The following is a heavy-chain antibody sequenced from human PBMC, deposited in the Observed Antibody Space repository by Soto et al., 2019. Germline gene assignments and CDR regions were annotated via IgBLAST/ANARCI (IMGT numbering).Heavy chain of an antibody. CDR2: ISYDGSNK. J-gene: IGHJ5*02. Sequence: GGSLRLSCAASGFTFSSYGMHWVRQAPGKGLEWVAVISYDGSNKYYADSVKGRFTISRDNSKNTLYLQMNSLRAEDTAVYYCAKDGRRRYQLPGNWFDPWGQGTLVTVSS. CDR3: AKDGRRRYQLPGNWFDP. D-gene: IGHD2-2*01. CDR1: GFTFSSYG. V-gene: IGHV3-30*18.